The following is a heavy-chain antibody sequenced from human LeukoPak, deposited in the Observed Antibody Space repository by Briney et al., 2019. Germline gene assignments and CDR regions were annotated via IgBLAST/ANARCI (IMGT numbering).Heavy chain of an antibody. CDR1: GFTLSSCA. V-gene: IGHV3-23*01. J-gene: IGHJ5*02. D-gene: IGHD3-10*01. Sequence: PGGSLRLSCAASGFTLSSCAMSWVRQAPGRGLEWVSAIRDDGTYYADSVKGRFTISRDNSKNTLYLQMNSLRAEDTAVYYCAKGRYYGSGTYEWFDPWGQGTLVTVSS. CDR2: IRDDGT. CDR3: AKGRYYGSGTYEWFDP.